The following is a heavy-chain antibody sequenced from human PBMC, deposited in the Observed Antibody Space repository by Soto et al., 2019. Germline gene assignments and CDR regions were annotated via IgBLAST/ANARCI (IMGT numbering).Heavy chain of an antibody. Sequence: SETLSLTCSVSGGSISTYQWSWIRQPAGKGLEWIGRIYSSGSTNYNPSLKSRITMSIDTSKNQFSLKLRSVTAADTAMYYGARALAEDSGYTDHWGQGTLVTVSS. V-gene: IGHV4-4*07. D-gene: IGHD5-12*01. J-gene: IGHJ4*02. CDR1: GGSISTYQ. CDR2: IYSSGST. CDR3: ARALAEDSGYTDH.